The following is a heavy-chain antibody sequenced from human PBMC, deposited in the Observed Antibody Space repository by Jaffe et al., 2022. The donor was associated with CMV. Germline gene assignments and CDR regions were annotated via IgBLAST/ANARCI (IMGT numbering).Heavy chain of an antibody. CDR3: ARSTTVYSYGLWGNWFDP. V-gene: IGHV4-34*01. Sequence: QVQLQQWGAGLLKPSETLSLTCAVYGGSFSGYYWSWIRQPPGKGLEWIGEINHSGSTNYNPSLKSRVTISVDTSKNQFSLKLSSVTAADTAVYYCARSTTVYSYGLWGNWFDPWGQGTLVTVSS. CDR2: INHSGST. J-gene: IGHJ5*02. D-gene: IGHD5-18*01. CDR1: GGSFSGYY.